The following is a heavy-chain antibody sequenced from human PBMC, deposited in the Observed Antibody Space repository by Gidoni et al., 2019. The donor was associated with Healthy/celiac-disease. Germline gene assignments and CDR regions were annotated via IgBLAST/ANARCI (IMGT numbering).Heavy chain of an antibody. D-gene: IGHD3-10*01. V-gene: IGHV5-51*01. CDR2: IYPGDPDT. Sequence: EVQLVQSGAEVKKPGESLKISCKGSGYSFTSYCIGWVRQMPGKGLEWMGIIYPGDPDTRYSPSFQGQVTISADKSISTAYLQWSSLKASDTAMYYCARHTPSGSYLEGYYGMDVWGQGTTVTVSS. CDR3: ARHTPSGSYLEGYYGMDV. CDR1: GYSFTSYC. J-gene: IGHJ6*02.